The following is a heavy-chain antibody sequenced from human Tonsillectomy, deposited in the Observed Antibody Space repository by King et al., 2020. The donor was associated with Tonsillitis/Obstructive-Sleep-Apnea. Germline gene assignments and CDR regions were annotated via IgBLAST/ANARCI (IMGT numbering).Heavy chain of an antibody. J-gene: IGHJ3*01. D-gene: IGHD5-18*01. V-gene: IGHV4-39*01. Sequence: QLQESGPGLVKPSETLSLTCTVSGGSISSSSYYWGWIRQPPGKGLELVGRIYYSGSTYYNPSLKSRVTISVDTSKNQFSLKLNSVTAAATAVYYCARRGSDTAMVTDAFDLWGQGAMVTVSS. CDR3: ARRGSDTAMVTDAFDL. CDR2: IYYSGST. CDR1: GGSISSSSYY.